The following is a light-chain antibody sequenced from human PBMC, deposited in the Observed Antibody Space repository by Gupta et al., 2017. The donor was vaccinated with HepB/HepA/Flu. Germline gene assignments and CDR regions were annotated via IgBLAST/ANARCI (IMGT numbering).Light chain of an antibody. J-gene: IGKJ4*01. Sequence: DIVMTQSPDSLAVSLGERATINCKSSQSVLNRSNSKNYLAWYQQIPGQPPKLLIYWASTRESGVPDRFSGSGSGTDFTLTISSRQAEDVAIYYCQQDYSHPPLTFGGGTKVEIK. CDR2: WAS. CDR3: QQDYSHPPLT. V-gene: IGKV4-1*01. CDR1: QSVLNRSNSKNY.